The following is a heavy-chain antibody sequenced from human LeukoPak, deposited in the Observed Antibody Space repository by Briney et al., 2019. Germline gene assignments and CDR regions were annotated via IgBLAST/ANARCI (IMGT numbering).Heavy chain of an antibody. CDR3: ARHLSGITGYTYGRGIDY. D-gene: IGHD5-18*01. V-gene: IGHV3-7*01. J-gene: IGHJ4*02. CDR2: IKKEGSEK. CDR1: GFTLSSYW. Sequence: GGALRLSCAPSGFTLSSYWMSWVRPAPGKGLEWVANIKKEGSEKYYVDSVKGRFTISRDNAKKSLYLQMNSLGAEDTAVYYCARHLSGITGYTYGRGIDYWGQGTLLTVSS.